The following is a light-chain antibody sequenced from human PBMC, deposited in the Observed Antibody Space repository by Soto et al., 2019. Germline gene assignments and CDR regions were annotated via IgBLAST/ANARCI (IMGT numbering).Light chain of an antibody. CDR2: TSD. Sequence: QSVLTQPPSASGTPGQRVTISCSGSNSNIGNNKVSWYQQLPGTAHKLLIHTSDQRPSGVPDRFSGSKSGTSASLAISGLQSEDEADYYCATWDDSLLGYVFGAGTKLTVL. V-gene: IGLV1-44*01. J-gene: IGLJ1*01. CDR3: ATWDDSLLGYV. CDR1: NSNIGNNK.